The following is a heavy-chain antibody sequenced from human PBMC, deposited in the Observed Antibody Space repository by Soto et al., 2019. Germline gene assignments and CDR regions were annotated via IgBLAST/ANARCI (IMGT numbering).Heavy chain of an antibody. V-gene: IGHV3-23*01. CDR3: AKSQVGATSSYGMDV. J-gene: IGHJ6*02. CDR1: GFTFSSYA. Sequence: HPGGSLRLSCAASGFTFSSYAMSWVRQAPGKGLEWVSAISGSGGSTYYADSVKGRFTISRDNSKNTLYLQMNSLRAEDTAVYYCAKSQVGATSSYGMDVWGQGTTVTVSS. CDR2: ISGSGGST. D-gene: IGHD1-26*01.